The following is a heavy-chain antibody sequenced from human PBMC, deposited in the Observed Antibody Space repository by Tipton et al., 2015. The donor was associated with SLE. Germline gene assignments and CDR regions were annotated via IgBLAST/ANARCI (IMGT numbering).Heavy chain of an antibody. D-gene: IGHD2-2*01. CDR3: ARPVRNCTSAGCYVYFDY. J-gene: IGHJ4*02. CDR1: GYTFTNYG. Sequence: QSGPEVKKPGASVKVSCRASGYTFTNYGIGWVRQAPGQRLEWMGWISGYNGHTNYAQKFQGRVTMTTDTSTTTAYMDLTTLTSDDTAAYYCARPVRNCTSAGCYVYFDYWGQGTLVTVSS. V-gene: IGHV1-18*01. CDR2: ISGYNGHT.